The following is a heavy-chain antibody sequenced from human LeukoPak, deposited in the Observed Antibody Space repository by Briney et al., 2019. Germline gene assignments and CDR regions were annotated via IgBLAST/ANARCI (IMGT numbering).Heavy chain of an antibody. CDR2: ISDDVNNK. CDR1: GFTFSSYT. D-gene: IGHD5-18*01. V-gene: IGHV3-30-3*01. CDR3: ASGYPYYFDY. J-gene: IGHJ4*02. Sequence: GGSLRLSCAASGFTFSSYTMHWVRQAPGKGLEWVAVISDDVNNKHYAASVKGRFTISRDNSKNTLFLQMNSLRAEDTAVYYCASGYPYYFDYWGQGTLVTVSS.